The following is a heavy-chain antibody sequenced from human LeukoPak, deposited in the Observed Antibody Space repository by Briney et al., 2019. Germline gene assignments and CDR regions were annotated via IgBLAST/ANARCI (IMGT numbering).Heavy chain of an antibody. J-gene: IGHJ3*02. D-gene: IGHD4-17*01. CDR1: GDSFSSHY. V-gene: IGHV4-59*11. Sequence: SETLSLTCAVSGDSFSSHYWTWIRQPPGKGLEWIGYISYIESTNYNPSLKSRVTISIDTSKNQFSLKLSSVTAADTAVYYCARDLVTVTKGFDTWGQGTMVSVSS. CDR3: ARDLVTVTKGFDT. CDR2: ISYIEST.